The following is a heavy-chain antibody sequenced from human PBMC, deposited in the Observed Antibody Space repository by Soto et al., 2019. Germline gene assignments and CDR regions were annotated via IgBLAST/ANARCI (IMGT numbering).Heavy chain of an antibody. CDR1: GFTVSINY. CDR2: IYSGGST. J-gene: IGHJ6*02. CDR3: ARDRAAAYDYYYGMDV. V-gene: IGHV3-53*01. D-gene: IGHD2-15*01. Sequence: PGGSLRLSCAAPGFTVSINYMTWVRQGPGKGLEWVSVIYSGGSTYHADSVKGRFTISRHNSKNTLYLQMNSLRAEDTAVYYCARDRAAAYDYYYGMDVWGQGTTVTVSS.